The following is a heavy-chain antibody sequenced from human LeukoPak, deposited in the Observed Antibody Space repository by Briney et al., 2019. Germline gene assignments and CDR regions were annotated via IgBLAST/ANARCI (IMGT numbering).Heavy chain of an antibody. V-gene: IGHV1-18*01. CDR1: GYTFTSYG. CDR3: ARTYSSGWYPVSYYGMDV. J-gene: IGHJ6*02. CDR2: ISAYNGNT. Sequence: ASVNVSCKASGYTFTSYGISWVRQAPGQGLEWMGWISAYNGNTNYAQKLQGRVTMTTDTSTSTAYMELRCLRSDDTAVYYCARTYSSGWYPVSYYGMDVWGQGTTVTVSS. D-gene: IGHD6-19*01.